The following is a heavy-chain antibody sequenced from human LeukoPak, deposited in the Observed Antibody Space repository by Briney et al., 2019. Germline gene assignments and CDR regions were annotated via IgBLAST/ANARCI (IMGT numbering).Heavy chain of an antibody. D-gene: IGHD4-17*01. CDR3: ARVKAYYGERSSRRYYGMDV. J-gene: IGHJ6*02. V-gene: IGHV4-34*01. CDR2: INHSGST. CDR1: GGSFSGYY. Sequence: PSETLSLTCAVYGGSFSGYYWSWIRQPPGKGLEWIGEINHSGSTNYNPSLKSRVTISVDTSKNQFSLKLSSVTAADTAVYYCARVKAYYGERSSRRYYGMDVWGQGTTVTVSS.